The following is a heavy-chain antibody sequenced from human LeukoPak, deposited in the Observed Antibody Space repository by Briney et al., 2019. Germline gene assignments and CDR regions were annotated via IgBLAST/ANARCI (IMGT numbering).Heavy chain of an antibody. D-gene: IGHD2-15*01. V-gene: IGHV4-59*12. CDR3: ARARGYCSGGTCYFDSFDY. CDR1: GGSISSYY. J-gene: IGHJ4*02. Sequence: SETLSLTCTVSGGSISSYYWSWIRQPPGKGLEWIGYIYYSGSTNYNPSLKSRVTISVDTSKTQFSLKLSSVTAADTAVYYCARARGYCSGGTCYFDSFDYWGQGTLVTVSS. CDR2: IYYSGST.